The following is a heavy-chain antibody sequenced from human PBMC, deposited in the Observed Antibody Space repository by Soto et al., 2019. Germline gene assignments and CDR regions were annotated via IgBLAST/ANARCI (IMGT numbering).Heavy chain of an antibody. Sequence: PGGSLRLSCAASGFTFSSFWMTRVRQAPGKGLEWLANIKQDGSDKYYVDSVKGRFTISRDNAKNSFYLQMNSLRAEDTAVYYCARVVHETYYYDSSGYFSWFDPWGQGTLVTVSS. D-gene: IGHD3-22*01. J-gene: IGHJ5*02. CDR1: GFTFSSFW. CDR2: IKQDGSDK. CDR3: ARVVHETYYYDSSGYFSWFDP. V-gene: IGHV3-7*03.